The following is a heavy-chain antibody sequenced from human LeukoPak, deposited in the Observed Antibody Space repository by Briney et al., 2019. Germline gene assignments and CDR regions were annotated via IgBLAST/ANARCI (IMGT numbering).Heavy chain of an antibody. J-gene: IGHJ5*02. CDR3: ARGYGPGIDGWFDP. CDR2: IYYSGST. D-gene: IGHD3-10*01. V-gene: IGHV4-59*02. Sequence: SETLSLTCSVSGGSVSPYYWSWIRQPPGKGLEWIGYIYYSGSTNYSPSLKSRVTISVDTSKNQFSLRLSSVTAADTAVYYCARGYGPGIDGWFDPWGQGTLVTVSS. CDR1: GGSVSPYY.